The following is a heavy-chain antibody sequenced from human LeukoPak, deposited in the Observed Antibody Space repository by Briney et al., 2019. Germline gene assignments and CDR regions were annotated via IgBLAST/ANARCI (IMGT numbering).Heavy chain of an antibody. CDR3: AREFGYCTNGVCYTPNWFDP. Sequence: GGSLRLSCAASGFTFSSYSMNWVRQAPGKGLEWVSSISSSSSYIYYADSVKGRFTISRDNAKNSLFLQMNSLRAEDTAVYYCAREFGYCTNGVCYTPNWFDPWGQGTLVTVSS. J-gene: IGHJ5*02. CDR1: GFTFSSYS. V-gene: IGHV3-21*01. D-gene: IGHD2-8*01. CDR2: ISSSSSYI.